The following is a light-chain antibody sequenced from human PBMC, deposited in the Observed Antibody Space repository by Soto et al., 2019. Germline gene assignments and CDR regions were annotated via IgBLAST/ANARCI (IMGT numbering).Light chain of an antibody. Sequence: QSALTQPASVSGSPGQSITISCTGTSSDVGSYNLVSWYQQHPGKAPMLMIYEGTKRPSGVSNRFSGSKSGNTASLTISGLQAEDEADYYCCSYAGSSTYVFGTGIKVTVL. CDR2: EGT. CDR3: CSYAGSSTYV. CDR1: SSDVGSYNL. J-gene: IGLJ1*01. V-gene: IGLV2-23*01.